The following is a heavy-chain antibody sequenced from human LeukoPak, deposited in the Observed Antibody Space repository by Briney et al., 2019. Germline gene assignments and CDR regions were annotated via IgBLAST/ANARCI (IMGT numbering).Heavy chain of an antibody. CDR2: ISSSGSTI. J-gene: IGHJ5*02. V-gene: IGHV3-48*03. CDR3: ARDLGGLPYNWFDP. Sequence: GGSLRLSCAASGFTFSSYEMNWVRQTPGKGLEWVSYISSSGSTIYYADSVKGRFTISRDNAKNSLYLQMNSLRAEDTAVYYCARDLGGLPYNWFDPWGQGTLVTVSS. D-gene: IGHD1-26*01. CDR1: GFTFSSYE.